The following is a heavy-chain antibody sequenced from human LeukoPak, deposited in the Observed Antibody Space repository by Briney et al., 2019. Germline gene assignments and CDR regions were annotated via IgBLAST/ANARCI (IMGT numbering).Heavy chain of an antibody. Sequence: GGSLRLSCAASGISFSSCAMSWVRQAPGKGLEWVSAISGSGGSTYYADSVKGRFTISRDNSKNTLYLQMNSLRAEDTAVYYCAKDRGYSGYDLFDYWGQGTLVTVSS. V-gene: IGHV3-23*01. D-gene: IGHD5-12*01. J-gene: IGHJ4*02. CDR3: AKDRGYSGYDLFDY. CDR1: GISFSSCA. CDR2: ISGSGGST.